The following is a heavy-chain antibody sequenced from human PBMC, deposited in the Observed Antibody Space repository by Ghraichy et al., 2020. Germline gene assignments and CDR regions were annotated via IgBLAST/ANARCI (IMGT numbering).Heavy chain of an antibody. D-gene: IGHD1-20*01. V-gene: IGHV1-8*01. Sequence: ASVKVSCKASGYTFTSYDINWVRQATGQGLEWMGWMNPNSGNTGYAQKFQGRVTMTRNTSISTAYMELSSLRSEDTAVYYCARGITGTYGGGYHYYGMDVWGQGTTVTVSS. CDR1: GYTFTSYD. CDR2: MNPNSGNT. J-gene: IGHJ6*02. CDR3: ARGITGTYGGGYHYYGMDV.